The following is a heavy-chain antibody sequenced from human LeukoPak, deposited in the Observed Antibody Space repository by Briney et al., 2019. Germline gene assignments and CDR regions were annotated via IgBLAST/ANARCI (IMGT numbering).Heavy chain of an antibody. CDR1: GGYITIHH. V-gene: IGHV4-59*11. Sequence: TPSETLSLTCTVSGGYITIHHWSWIRQPPGKGLEWIGSVYYSGSTNYSPSLKSRVTISVDTSKNQFSLNLRSVTAADTAVYYCAERGGGFWGQGTLVTVSS. CDR3: AERGGGF. CDR2: VYYSGST. D-gene: IGHD3-16*01. J-gene: IGHJ4*02.